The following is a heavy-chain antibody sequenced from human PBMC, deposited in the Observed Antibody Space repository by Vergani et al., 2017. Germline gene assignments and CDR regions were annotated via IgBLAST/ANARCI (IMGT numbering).Heavy chain of an antibody. CDR3: ARVGRTTRESLDY. J-gene: IGHJ4*02. CDR2: INSDGSST. D-gene: IGHD4-11*01. V-gene: IGHV3-74*01. CDR1: VFTFSSYW. Sequence: EVQLVESGGGLVQPGGSLRLSCAASVFTFSSYWMHWVRQAPGKGLVWVSRINSDGSSTSYADSVKGRFTISRDNAKNTLYLQMNSLRAEDTAVYYCARVGRTTRESLDYWGQGTLVTVSS.